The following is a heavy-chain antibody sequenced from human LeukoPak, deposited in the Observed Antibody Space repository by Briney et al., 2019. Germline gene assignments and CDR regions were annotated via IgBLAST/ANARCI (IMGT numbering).Heavy chain of an antibody. Sequence: PSETLSLTCAVYGGSFSGYYWSWIRQPPGKGLEWIGEINHSGSTNYNPSLKSRVTISVDTSKNQFSLKLSSVTAADTAVYYCASIRARYYYYYMDVWGKGTTVTVSS. CDR1: GGSFSGYY. CDR3: ASIRARYYYYYMDV. J-gene: IGHJ6*03. V-gene: IGHV4-34*01. CDR2: INHSGST.